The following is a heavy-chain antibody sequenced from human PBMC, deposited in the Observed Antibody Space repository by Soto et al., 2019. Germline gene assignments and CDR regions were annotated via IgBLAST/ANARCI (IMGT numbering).Heavy chain of an antibody. Sequence: QVQLVESGGGVVQPGRSLRLSCAASGFPFSTYGMHWVREGPGKGLEWVAVISYDGSNKYYAESVKGRFTISRDNSKNTLYLQMNSLGPEDTALYYCVGGQYYFDYRGQGTLVTVSS. CDR2: ISYDGSNK. D-gene: IGHD3-10*01. CDR1: GFPFSTYG. V-gene: IGHV3-30*03. CDR3: VGGQYYFDY. J-gene: IGHJ4*02.